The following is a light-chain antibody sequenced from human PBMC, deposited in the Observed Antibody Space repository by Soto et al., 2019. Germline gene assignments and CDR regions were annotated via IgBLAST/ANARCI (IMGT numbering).Light chain of an antibody. CDR3: SSKTSSSSPFV. J-gene: IGLJ1*01. CDR1: TSDVGAYNY. CDR2: EVS. V-gene: IGLV2-14*01. Sequence: QSLLTQPASVSGSPGQSITISCTGSTSDVGAYNYVSWYKHHPGQAPQLMIYEVSNRPSGVSNRFSGSKSGNTASLTISGLQADDEGDYYCSSKTSSSSPFVFGTGTKVTV.